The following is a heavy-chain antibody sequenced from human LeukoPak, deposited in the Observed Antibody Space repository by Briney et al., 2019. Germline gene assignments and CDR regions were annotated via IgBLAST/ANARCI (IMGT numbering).Heavy chain of an antibody. V-gene: IGHV3-23*01. Sequence: PGGSLRLSCAASGFTFTSCTMSWVRQAPGKGLEWVSDIRGSGDNTDYADSVKGRFTISRDNSKNTLYLQMSSLRAEDTAVYFCAKGGSYRVQPYFDYWGQGALVTVSS. CDR1: GFTFTSCT. CDR2: IRGSGDNT. J-gene: IGHJ4*02. CDR3: AKGGSYRVQPYFDY. D-gene: IGHD1-1*01.